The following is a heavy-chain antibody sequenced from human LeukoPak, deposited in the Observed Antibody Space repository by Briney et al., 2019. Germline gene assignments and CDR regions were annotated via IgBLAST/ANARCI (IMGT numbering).Heavy chain of an antibody. D-gene: IGHD5-12*01. Sequence: SQTLSLTCAVSGGSISSSTYYWAWIRQPPGKEPEWIGSIYYSGRTFYNPSLKSRLTISADTSKNQFFLRLSSVTAADTAIYYCARRRIVATIDYWGQGTLVTVSS. CDR2: IYYSGRT. CDR1: GGSISSSTYY. CDR3: ARRRIVATIDY. V-gene: IGHV4-39*01. J-gene: IGHJ4*02.